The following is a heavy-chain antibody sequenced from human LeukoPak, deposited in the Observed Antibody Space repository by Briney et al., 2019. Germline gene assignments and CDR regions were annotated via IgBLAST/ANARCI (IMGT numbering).Heavy chain of an antibody. CDR3: ASQVVVPAAIRY. J-gene: IGHJ4*02. CDR1: GRSISSSSYY. Sequence: SETLSLTCTVSGRSISSSSYYWGWSRQPPGKGLEWIGSIYYSGSTYYNPSLKSRVTISVDTSKNQFSLKLSSVTAADTAVYYCASQVVVPAAIRYWGQGTLVTVSS. D-gene: IGHD2-2*02. V-gene: IGHV4-39*07. CDR2: IYYSGST.